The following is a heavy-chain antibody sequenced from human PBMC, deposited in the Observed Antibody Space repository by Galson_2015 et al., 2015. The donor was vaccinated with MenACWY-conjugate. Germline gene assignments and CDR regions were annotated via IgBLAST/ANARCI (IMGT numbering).Heavy chain of an antibody. CDR2: ISSSSSYI. CDR3: ARFGGSYPDAFDI. Sequence: SLRLSCAASGFTFSSYSMNWVRQAPGKGLEWVSSISSSSSYIYYADSVKGRFTISRDNAKNSLYLQMNSLRAEDTAVYYCARFGGSYPDAFDIWGQGTMVTVSS. V-gene: IGHV3-21*01. J-gene: IGHJ3*02. CDR1: GFTFSSYS. D-gene: IGHD1-26*01.